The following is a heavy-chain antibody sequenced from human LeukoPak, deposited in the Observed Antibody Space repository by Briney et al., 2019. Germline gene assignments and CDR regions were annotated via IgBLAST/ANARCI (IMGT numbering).Heavy chain of an antibody. J-gene: IGHJ6*03. CDR3: ARSGSHYDFLTGLYPDYYYYYYLDV. D-gene: IGHD3-9*01. V-gene: IGHV3-20*04. CDR1: GFNFDDYA. Sequence: PGGSLRLSCAASGFNFDDYAMSWVRQAPGRGLEWVSGINWNGRSTSYADSVKGRFTISRDNAKNSLYLQMHSLRAEDTALYYCARSGSHYDFLTGLYPDYYYYYYLDVWGKGTTVTVSS. CDR2: INWNGRST.